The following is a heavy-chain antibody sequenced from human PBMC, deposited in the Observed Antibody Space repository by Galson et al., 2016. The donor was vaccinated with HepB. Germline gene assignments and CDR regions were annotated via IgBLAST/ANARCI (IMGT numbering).Heavy chain of an antibody. J-gene: IGHJ6*03. D-gene: IGHD4-11*01. Sequence: SETLSLTCTASGGSASTGGSVSSGSYYWSWIRQPPGKGLEWIGYVYYSGRTNYNPSLKSRVTILVDTSKNQFSLKLTSLTAADTAVYYCAREGSRISYRKQYYYYYYIDVWGKGTTVTVSS. CDR3: AREGSRISYRKQYYYYYYIDV. CDR2: VYYSGRT. CDR1: GGSASTGGSVSSGSYY. V-gene: IGHV4-61*01.